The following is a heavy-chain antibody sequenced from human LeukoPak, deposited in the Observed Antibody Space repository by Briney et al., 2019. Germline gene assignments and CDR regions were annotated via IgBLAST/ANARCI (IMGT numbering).Heavy chain of an antibody. V-gene: IGHV3-53*01. CDR1: GFTVSSNY. CDR3: ASSYCSGGSCYGVYFDY. Sequence: GGALRLSCAASGFTVSSNYMSWVRQAPGKGLEGVSVIYNGGSTYDADSVTGGFTISRDNSKNTLYLQMNSLRAEDTAVYYCASSYCSGGSCYGVYFDYWGQGTLVTVSS. D-gene: IGHD2-15*01. J-gene: IGHJ4*02. CDR2: IYNGGST.